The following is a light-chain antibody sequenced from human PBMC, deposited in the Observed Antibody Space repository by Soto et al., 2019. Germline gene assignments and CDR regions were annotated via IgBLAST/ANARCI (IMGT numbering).Light chain of an antibody. CDR2: GAS. J-gene: IGKJ1*01. Sequence: EIVLTQSPVILSLSPGERASLSCGASQSISSSFLAWYQQKPGQAPRLLIYGASTRATGVPARFTGSGSGIEFSLTISSLLSEDSAFYYCQQYFNWPLTWTFGPGTKV. CDR1: QSISSS. V-gene: IGKV3-15*01. CDR3: QQYFNWPLTWT.